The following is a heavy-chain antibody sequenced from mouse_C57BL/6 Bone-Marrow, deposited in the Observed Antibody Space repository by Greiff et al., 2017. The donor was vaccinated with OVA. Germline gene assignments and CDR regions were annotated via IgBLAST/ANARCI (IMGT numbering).Heavy chain of an antibody. CDR1: GFTFSDYY. Sequence: EVQLVESGGGLVQPGGSLKLSCAASGFTFSDYYMYWVRQTPEKRLEWVAYISNGGGSTYYPDTVKGRFTISRDNAKNTLYLQMSRLKSEDTAMYYCARHRGLRPYYAMDYWGQGTSVTVSS. V-gene: IGHV5-12*01. CDR2: ISNGGGST. CDR3: ARHRGLRPYYAMDY. D-gene: IGHD2-2*01. J-gene: IGHJ4*01.